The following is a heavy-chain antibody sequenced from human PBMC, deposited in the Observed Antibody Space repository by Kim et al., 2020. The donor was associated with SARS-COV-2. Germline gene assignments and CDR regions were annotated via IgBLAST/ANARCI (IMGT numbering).Heavy chain of an antibody. CDR2: IIPILGIA. J-gene: IGHJ6*01. CDR1: GGTFSSYA. D-gene: IGHD3-10*01. CDR3: SRHGGSVLSGMDV. Sequence: SVKVSCKASGGTFSSYAIIWVRQAPGQGLEWMVRIIPILGIANYAQEFQGRVTITAENSTSTAYMELSILRSEDTAVYYCSRHGGSVLSGMDVCGQWTT. V-gene: IGHV1-69*04.